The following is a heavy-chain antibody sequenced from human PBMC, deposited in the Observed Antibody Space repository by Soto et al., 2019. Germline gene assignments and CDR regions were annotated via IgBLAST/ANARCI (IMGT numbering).Heavy chain of an antibody. D-gene: IGHD2-8*01. Sequence: QVQLQESGPGLVKPSETLSLTCTVSGGSISSYYWSWIRQPAGKGLEWIGRIYTSGSTNYNPSLKSRVTMSVDTSKNQFSLKLSSVTAADTAVYYCARDKGYCTNGVCYTAGWFDPWGQGTLVTVSS. CDR3: ARDKGYCTNGVCYTAGWFDP. J-gene: IGHJ5*02. CDR2: IYTSGST. V-gene: IGHV4-4*07. CDR1: GGSISSYY.